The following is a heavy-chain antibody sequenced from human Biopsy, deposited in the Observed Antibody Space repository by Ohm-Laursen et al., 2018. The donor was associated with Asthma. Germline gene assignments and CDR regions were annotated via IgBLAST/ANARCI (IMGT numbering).Heavy chain of an antibody. CDR3: VRDGTDDAFDI. D-gene: IGHD1-1*01. J-gene: IGHJ3*02. CDR2: ISKDASTQ. Sequence: SLRLSCAASGFSFSNFAIHWVRQAPGKGLEWVGVISKDASTQDYADSVKGRFTMARDNSKNTLDMQMNSLREEDTAVYYCVRDGTDDAFDIWGQGTVVSVSS. CDR1: GFSFSNFA. V-gene: IGHV3-30*01.